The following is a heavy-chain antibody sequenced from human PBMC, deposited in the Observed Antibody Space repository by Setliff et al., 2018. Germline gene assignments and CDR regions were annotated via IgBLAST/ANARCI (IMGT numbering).Heavy chain of an antibody. CDR1: GFTVSSNY. Sequence: PGGSLRLSCAASGFTVSSNYMNWVRQAPGKGLEWVSVIYSDGNTYYADSVKGRFTISRDNAKNTLYLQMNSLRAEDTAVYYCARGNSGRDYWGQGTLVTVSS. V-gene: IGHV3-53*01. CDR2: IYSDGNT. CDR3: ARGNSGRDY. J-gene: IGHJ4*02. D-gene: IGHD6-25*01.